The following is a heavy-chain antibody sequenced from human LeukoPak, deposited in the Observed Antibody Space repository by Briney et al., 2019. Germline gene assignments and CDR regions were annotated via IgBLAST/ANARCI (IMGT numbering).Heavy chain of an antibody. CDR2: IYSGGSK. Sequence: GGSLRLSCAASGFTVSSNYMSWVRQAPGKGLEWVSVIYSGGSKYYADSVKGRFTISRDNSQNIVDLQMNSLRAEDTAVYYCARDYDSGTYYINYWGQGTLVTVSS. D-gene: IGHD3-10*01. CDR1: GFTVSSNY. CDR3: ARDYDSGTYYINY. J-gene: IGHJ4*02. V-gene: IGHV3-53*05.